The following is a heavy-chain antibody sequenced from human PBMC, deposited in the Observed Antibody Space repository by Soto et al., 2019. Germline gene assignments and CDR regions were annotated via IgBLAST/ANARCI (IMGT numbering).Heavy chain of an antibody. CDR3: ARVFSSPRPGLGSFDS. V-gene: IGHV3-23*01. D-gene: IGHD2-2*01. CDR1: GFTFSSYS. CDR2: ISGSGGNT. J-gene: IGHJ4*02. Sequence: EVQLLESGGGLVQPGGSLRLSCAASGFTFSSYSMSWVRQAPGKGLEWVSSISGSGGNTYYADSVKGQFTISRDNSKNMQYLQMNSLRVEDTDVYYCARVFSSPRPGLGSFDSWGQGNLVTVSS.